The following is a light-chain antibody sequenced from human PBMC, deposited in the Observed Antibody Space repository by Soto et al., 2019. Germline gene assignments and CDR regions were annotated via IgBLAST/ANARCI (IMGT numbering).Light chain of an antibody. V-gene: IGKV3-20*01. CDR3: QQYGASSYT. J-gene: IGKJ2*01. CDR1: QSVSDSY. Sequence: EIVLTQSPGTLSLSPGEKATLSCRASQSVSDSYLAWYQQKRGQAPRLLIYATSTRATGIPERFSGSGSGTDFTLTISRLEPEDFAVYYCQQYGASSYTFGQGTKLEIK. CDR2: ATS.